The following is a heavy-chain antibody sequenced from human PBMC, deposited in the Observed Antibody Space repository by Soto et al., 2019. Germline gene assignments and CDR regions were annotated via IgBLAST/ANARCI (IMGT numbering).Heavy chain of an antibody. V-gene: IGHV1-46*03. J-gene: IGHJ4*02. CDR3: GRDFWSGNSEDY. CDR2: INPSGGST. CDR1: GYTFTRYY. Sequence: ASVTVSCQASGYTFTRYYMHWVRQAPGQGLEWMGIINPSGGSTSYAQKFQGRVTMTRDTSTSTVYMELSSLRSEDTAVYYCGRDFWSGNSEDYWGQGTLVTVSS. D-gene: IGHD3-3*01.